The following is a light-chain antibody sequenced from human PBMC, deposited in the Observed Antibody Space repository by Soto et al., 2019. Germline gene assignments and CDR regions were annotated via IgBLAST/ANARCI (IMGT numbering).Light chain of an antibody. CDR1: QSVSSY. CDR3: QQRSNWPPGLT. Sequence: EIVLTQSPATLSLSPGERATLSCRASQSVSSYLAWYQQKPGQAPRLLIYDASNRATGIPARFSGSGSGTDFTLTISSLEPEDFAVYYCQQRSNWPPGLTFGGGIKVEMK. CDR2: DAS. V-gene: IGKV3-11*01. J-gene: IGKJ4*01.